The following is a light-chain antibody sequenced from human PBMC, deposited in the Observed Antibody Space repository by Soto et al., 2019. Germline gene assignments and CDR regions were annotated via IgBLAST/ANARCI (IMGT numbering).Light chain of an antibody. V-gene: IGKV1-5*01. CDR2: DAS. CDR1: QSISSW. Sequence: DIQMTQSPPSLSASVGDRVTITCRASQSISSWLAWYQQKPGKAPKLLIYDASSLQRGVPSRFSGSGSGTEFTLTISSLQPDDFATYYCQQYNSYSGTFGQGTKVDIK. J-gene: IGKJ1*01. CDR3: QQYNSYSGT.